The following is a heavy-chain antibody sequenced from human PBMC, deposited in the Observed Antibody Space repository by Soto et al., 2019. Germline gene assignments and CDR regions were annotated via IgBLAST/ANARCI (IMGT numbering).Heavy chain of an antibody. CDR3: ITTYSGTPARPYLDL. D-gene: IGHD1-26*01. CDR2: IKSKGNGGTA. Sequence: PGGSLRASCAAHGFTINNAWLSWVRQAPGRGLVRVGRIKSKGNGGTAHYAAPVTGRFTISSDDSKNMLYLEMNSLKTEDTDVYYCITTYSGTPARPYLDLWGQGT. J-gene: IGHJ4*02. V-gene: IGHV3-15*01. CDR1: GFTINNAW.